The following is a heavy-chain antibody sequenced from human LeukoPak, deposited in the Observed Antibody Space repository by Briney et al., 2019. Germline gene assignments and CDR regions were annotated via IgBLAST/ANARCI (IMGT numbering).Heavy chain of an antibody. CDR1: GFTLSTYS. V-gene: IGHV3-21*01. D-gene: IGHD3/OR15-3a*01. J-gene: IGHJ6*02. Sequence: GGSLRLSCAASGFTLSTYSMNWVRQAAGKGLEWVSSISSSASYMYYADSVKGRFTISRDNAKNSLYLQMNSLRAEDTAVYYCARGGVGLLIIPAWEYDNYGLDVWGQGTTVTVSS. CDR3: ARGGVGLLIIPAWEYDNYGLDV. CDR2: ISSSASYM.